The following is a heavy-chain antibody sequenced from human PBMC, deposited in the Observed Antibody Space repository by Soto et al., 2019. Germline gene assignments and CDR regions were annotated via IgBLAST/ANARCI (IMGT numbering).Heavy chain of an antibody. D-gene: IGHD3-16*01. CDR1: GYXFTNYL. Sequence: PXEXLKISCKAIGYXFTNYLVVWVRQTPGKGLEWMGIIFPGDSDTRYNPSFEGQVTVSADESISTAYLRWNTLKASDTAMYYCVRPNFGALTHFDFWGQGNMVTGST. CDR3: VRPNFGALTHFDF. CDR2: IFPGDSDT. J-gene: IGHJ4*02. V-gene: IGHV5-51*01.